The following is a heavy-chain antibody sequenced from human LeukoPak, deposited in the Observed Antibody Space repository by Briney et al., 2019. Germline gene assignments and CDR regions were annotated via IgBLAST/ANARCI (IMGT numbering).Heavy chain of an antibody. CDR2: INPSGGYT. Sequence: ASVKVSCKASGYTFTSYYVHWVRQAPGQGLEWMGIINPSGGYTGYAQKFQGRVTMTRDTSTSTVYMELSSLRSEDTAVYYCAGDLGSDILTGYKKYYFDYWGQGTLVTVSS. D-gene: IGHD3-9*01. CDR3: AGDLGSDILTGYKKYYFDY. V-gene: IGHV1-46*01. J-gene: IGHJ4*02. CDR1: GYTFTSYY.